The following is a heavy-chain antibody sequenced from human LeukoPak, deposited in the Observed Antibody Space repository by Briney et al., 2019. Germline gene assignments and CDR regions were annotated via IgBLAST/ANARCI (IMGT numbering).Heavy chain of an antibody. CDR1: GFTFDDYA. CDR3: ARGGYYYDSSGYPTRSFDI. V-gene: IGHV3-53*01. J-gene: IGHJ3*02. Sequence: GGSLRLSCAASGFTFDDYAMHWVRQAPGKGLEWVSVIYSGGSTYYADSVKGRFTISRDNSKNTLYLQMNSLRAEDTAVYYCARGGYYYDSSGYPTRSFDIWGQGTMVTVSS. D-gene: IGHD3-22*01. CDR2: IYSGGST.